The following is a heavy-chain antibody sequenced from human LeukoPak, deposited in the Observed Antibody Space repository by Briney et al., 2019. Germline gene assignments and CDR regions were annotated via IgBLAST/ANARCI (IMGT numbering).Heavy chain of an antibody. D-gene: IGHD2-8*01. CDR3: AREEYANHYFDY. V-gene: IGHV3-7*01. CDR2: INQDGSEK. Sequence: GGSLRLSCAASGFTFSNYWMSWVRQAPGKGLEWVADINQDGSEKYSVDSVKGRFTISRDNSKNTLYLQMNSLRAEDTAVYYCAREEYANHYFDYWGQGTLVTVSS. J-gene: IGHJ4*02. CDR1: GFTFSNYW.